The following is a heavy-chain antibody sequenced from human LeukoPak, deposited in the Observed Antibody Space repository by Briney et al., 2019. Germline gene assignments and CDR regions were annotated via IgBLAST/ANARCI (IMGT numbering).Heavy chain of an antibody. V-gene: IGHV3-23*01. CDR3: AKDRAVFQY. J-gene: IGHJ1*01. CDR1: GFTFSNYA. D-gene: IGHD3-10*01. Sequence: GGSLRLSCAASGFTFSNYAMSWVRQTPEKGLEWVSSITGSGTSTYYRDSVKGRFTISRDNSKNTLFLQMSSLRVDDTAVYYCAKDRAVFQYWGPGTPVIVSS. CDR2: ITGSGTST.